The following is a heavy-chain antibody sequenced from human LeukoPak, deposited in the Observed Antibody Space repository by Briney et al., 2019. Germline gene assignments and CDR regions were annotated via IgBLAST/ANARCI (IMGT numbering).Heavy chain of an antibody. CDR1: GFTFSGYA. Sequence: GGSLRLSCAASGFTFSGYAMSWVRQAPGKGLEWVSAISGSGGSTYYADSVKGRFTISRDNSKNTLYLQMNSLRAEDTAVYYCAKASGAAAVQGTFDYWGQGTLVTVSS. V-gene: IGHV3-23*01. D-gene: IGHD6-13*01. CDR3: AKASGAAAVQGTFDY. CDR2: ISGSGGST. J-gene: IGHJ4*02.